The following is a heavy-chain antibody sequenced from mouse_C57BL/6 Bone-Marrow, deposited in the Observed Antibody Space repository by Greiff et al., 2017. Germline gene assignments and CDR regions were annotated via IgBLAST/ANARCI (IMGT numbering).Heavy chain of an antibody. V-gene: IGHV5-17*01. CDR1: GFTFSDYG. Sequence: EVQLVESGGGLVKPGGSLKLSCAASGFTFSDYGMHWVRQAPEKGLEWVAYISCGSSTIYYADTVKGRFTIARDNAKNTLFLQMTSLRSEDTAMYYCARRDYGSSYGFAYWGQGTLVTVSA. J-gene: IGHJ3*01. CDR2: ISCGSSTI. CDR3: ARRDYGSSYGFAY. D-gene: IGHD1-1*01.